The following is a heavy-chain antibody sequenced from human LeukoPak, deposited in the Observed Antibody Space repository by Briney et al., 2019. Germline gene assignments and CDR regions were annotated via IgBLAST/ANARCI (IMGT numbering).Heavy chain of an antibody. D-gene: IGHD1-7*01. CDR3: ARDLETITGTIGYYYGLDV. V-gene: IGHV3-30*03. CDR1: GFTFTNHG. Sequence: GRSLRGSCAASGFTFTNHGLHWVRQAPGKGLEWVAVISYDEGKEYYADSVKGRFTISRDNSKNTMFLQMNSLRAEDTAVYYCARDLETITGTIGYYYGLDVWGQGTTVTVSS. CDR2: ISYDEGKE. J-gene: IGHJ6*01.